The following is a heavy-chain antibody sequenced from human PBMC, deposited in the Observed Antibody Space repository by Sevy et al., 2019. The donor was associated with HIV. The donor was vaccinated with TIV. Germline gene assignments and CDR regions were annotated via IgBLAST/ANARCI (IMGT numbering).Heavy chain of an antibody. Sequence: GGSLRLSCEASGFTVSGNYMAWVRLAPGKGLEWVSLIDSGGSTYYVDSVKGRFTISRDNAKNTLYLQMNPLRAEDTAVYFCARDRYYDASGYYYYYYGMDVWGRGTTVTVSS. D-gene: IGHD3-22*01. CDR3: ARDRYYDASGYYYYYYGMDV. CDR1: GFTVSGNY. V-gene: IGHV3-66*01. J-gene: IGHJ6*02. CDR2: IDSGGST.